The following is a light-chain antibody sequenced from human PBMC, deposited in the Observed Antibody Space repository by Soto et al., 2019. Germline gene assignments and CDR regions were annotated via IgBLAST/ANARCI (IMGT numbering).Light chain of an antibody. V-gene: IGLV4-69*01. CDR3: QTWGTGIVV. CDR2: LNSDGRH. CDR1: SGHSNYA. J-gene: IGLJ2*01. Sequence: QSALTQSPSASASLGASVKLTCTLSSGHSNYAIAWHQQQPEKGPRYLMKLNSDGRHSKGDGIPYRFSGSSSGAERYLTISSLQSEDEADYYCQTWGTGIVVFGGGTKLTVL.